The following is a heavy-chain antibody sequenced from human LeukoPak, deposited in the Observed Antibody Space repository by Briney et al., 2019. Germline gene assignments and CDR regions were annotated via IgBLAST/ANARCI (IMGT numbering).Heavy chain of an antibody. CDR1: GGSISSYY. Sequence: PSETLSLTCTVSGGSISSYYWSWIRQPPEKGLEWIGYVSHSGDTNYNPSLKSRVTISVDTSKNKFSLKVTPVTAADTAVYYCARARGFYCDFDYWGQGALVTVSS. CDR3: ARARGFYCDFDY. D-gene: IGHD3-22*01. CDR2: VSHSGDT. V-gene: IGHV4-59*01. J-gene: IGHJ4*02.